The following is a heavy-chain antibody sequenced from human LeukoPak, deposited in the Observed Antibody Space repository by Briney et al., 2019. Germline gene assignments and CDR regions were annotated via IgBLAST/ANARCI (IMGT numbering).Heavy chain of an antibody. CDR3: ATLGFSSGYYYYFDH. D-gene: IGHD3-22*01. J-gene: IGHJ4*02. V-gene: IGHV4-39*07. Sequence: SETLSLTCTVSGGSISSSSYYWGWIRQPPGKGLEWIGSIYYNGSTYYNPSLKSRVTISVDTSKNQFSLKLSSVTAADTAVYYCATLGFSSGYYYYFDHWGQGTLVTVSS. CDR2: IYYNGST. CDR1: GGSISSSSYY.